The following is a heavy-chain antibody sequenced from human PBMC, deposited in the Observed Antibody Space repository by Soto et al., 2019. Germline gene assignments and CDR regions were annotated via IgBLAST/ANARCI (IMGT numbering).Heavy chain of an antibody. D-gene: IGHD6-19*01. CDR1: GLAFGNYE. V-gene: IGHV3-23*01. J-gene: IGHJ4*02. CDR3: AKAFSAVAGTRYLDY. Sequence: GGSRRRSCRASGLAFGNYEMSWVRQAPGKGLEWVSHISDSGDSTYYADSVKGRFSISRATSRNTLYLQMNSLRDEDTAVYYCAKAFSAVAGTRYLDYWGQGTLVTASS. CDR2: ISDSGDST.